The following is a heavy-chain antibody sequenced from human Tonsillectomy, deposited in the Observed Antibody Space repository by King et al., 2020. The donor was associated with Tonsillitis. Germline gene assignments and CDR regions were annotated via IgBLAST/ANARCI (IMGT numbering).Heavy chain of an antibody. Sequence: VQLVESGGGLVKPGGSLRLSCAASGFTFSSYSMNWVRQAPGKGLEWVSSISSSSSYIYYADAVKGRFTISRDKAKNSLYLQMNSLRAEDTAVYYCARGDGGNPDTGFDYWGQGTLVTVSS. CDR2: ISSSSSYI. J-gene: IGHJ4*02. V-gene: IGHV3-21*01. CDR3: ARGDGGNPDTGFDY. CDR1: GFTFSSYS. D-gene: IGHD4-23*01.